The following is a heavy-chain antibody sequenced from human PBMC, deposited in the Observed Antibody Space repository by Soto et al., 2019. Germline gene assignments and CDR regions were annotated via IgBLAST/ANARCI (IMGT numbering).Heavy chain of an antibody. D-gene: IGHD3-3*01. CDR3: AKSRGFLEWLLYDT. CDR1: GFTFSSYW. Sequence: PGGSLRLSCAVSGFTFSSYWMTWVRQAPGKGLECVATIKEDGSEKYYVDSVKGRFTISRDNAQNLLYLQMNSLRAEDTAVYYCAKSRGFLEWLLYDTWGQGTLVTASS. J-gene: IGHJ4*02. V-gene: IGHV3-7*01. CDR2: IKEDGSEK.